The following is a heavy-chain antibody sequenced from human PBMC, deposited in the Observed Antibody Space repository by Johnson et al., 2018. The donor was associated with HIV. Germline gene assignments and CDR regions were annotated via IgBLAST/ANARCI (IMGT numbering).Heavy chain of an antibody. J-gene: IGHJ3*02. CDR2: IKQDGSEK. CDR1: GFTFSSYW. CDR3: TSWGAGADAFDI. Sequence: VQLVESGGGLVQPGGSLRLSCAASGFTFSSYWMSWVRQAPGKGLEWVANIKQDGSEKYYVDSVKGRFTISRDDSKNTAYLQMNSLKTEDTAVYYCTSWGAGADAFDIWGQGTMVTVSS. V-gene: IGHV3-7*03. D-gene: IGHD1-26*01.